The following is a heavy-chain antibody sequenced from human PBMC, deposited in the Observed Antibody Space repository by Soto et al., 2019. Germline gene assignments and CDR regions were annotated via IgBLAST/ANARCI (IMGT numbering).Heavy chain of an antibody. D-gene: IGHD3-22*01. CDR1: GLSFRRYG. Sequence: PGGSLRLSCVAPGLSFRRYGIHWVRQAPGKGLEWVSSISSSSSYIYYADSVKGRFTISRDNAKNSLYLQMNSLRAEDTAVYYCARTVVVEDYFDYWGQGTLVTVSS. CDR2: ISSSSSYI. V-gene: IGHV3-21*01. CDR3: ARTVVVEDYFDY. J-gene: IGHJ4*02.